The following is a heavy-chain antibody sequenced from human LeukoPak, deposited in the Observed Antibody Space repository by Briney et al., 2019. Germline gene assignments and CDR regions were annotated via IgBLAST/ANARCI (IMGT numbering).Heavy chain of an antibody. CDR1: GFTFDDYA. V-gene: IGHV3-43*02. J-gene: IGHJ4*02. CDR3: AKDKDEWLADVGLFDY. Sequence: GGSLRLSCAASGFTFDDYAMHWVRQAPGKGLEWVSLISGDGGSTYYADSVKGRFTISRDNSKNSLYLQMNSLRTEDTALYYCAKDKDEWLADVGLFDYWGQGTLVTVSS. CDR2: ISGDGGST. D-gene: IGHD6-19*01.